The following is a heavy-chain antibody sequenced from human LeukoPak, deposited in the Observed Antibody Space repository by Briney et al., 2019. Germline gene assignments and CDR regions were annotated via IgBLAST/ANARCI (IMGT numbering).Heavy chain of an antibody. CDR1: GGSFSGYF. CDR2: INHSGRT. Sequence: SETLSLTCSVYGGSFSGYFWSWIRQPPGKGLEWIGEINHSGRTNYNPSLKSRVTISVDTSKKQISLNLSSVTAADTATYYCARYGVPYYYYYMDVWGKGTTVTVFS. CDR3: ARYGVPYYYYYMDV. D-gene: IGHD4-17*01. J-gene: IGHJ6*03. V-gene: IGHV4-34*01.